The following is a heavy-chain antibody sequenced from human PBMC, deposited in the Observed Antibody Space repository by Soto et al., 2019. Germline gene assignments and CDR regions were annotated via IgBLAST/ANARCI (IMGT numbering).Heavy chain of an antibody. CDR3: GRDLRDWDSGSYSYDY. V-gene: IGHV1-46*01. D-gene: IGHD1-26*01. CDR2: INPSGGST. Sequence: GASVKVSCKASGYTFTSYYMHWVRQAPGQGLEWMGIINPSGGSTSYAQKFQGRVTMTRDTSTSTVYMELNSLRAEDTAVYYCGRDLRDWDSGSYSYDYWGQGTLVTVSS. J-gene: IGHJ4*02. CDR1: GYTFTSYY.